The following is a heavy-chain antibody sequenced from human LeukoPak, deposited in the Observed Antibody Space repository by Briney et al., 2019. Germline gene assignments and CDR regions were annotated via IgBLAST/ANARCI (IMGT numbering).Heavy chain of an antibody. CDR2: IYSGGST. CDR3: AKDSRPNYYDSSGYIDY. D-gene: IGHD3-22*01. J-gene: IGHJ4*02. Sequence: GGSLRLSCVVSGFTVSNNYMSWVRQAPRKGLEWVSLIYSGGSTYYADSVKGRFTISRDNSKNTVYLQMNSLRAEDTAVYYCAKDSRPNYYDSSGYIDYWGQGTLVTVSS. V-gene: IGHV3-53*01. CDR1: GFTVSNNY.